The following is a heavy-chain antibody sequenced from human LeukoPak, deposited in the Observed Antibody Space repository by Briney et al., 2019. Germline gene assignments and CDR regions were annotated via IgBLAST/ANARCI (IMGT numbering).Heavy chain of an antibody. J-gene: IGHJ3*02. V-gene: IGHV4-4*09. CDR1: GGSISSYY. Sequence: PSETLSLTCTVSGGSISSYYWSWIRQPPGKGLEWIGYIYTSGSTNYNPSLKSRVTISVDTSKNQFSLKPSSVTAADTAVYYCASYSYCSGGSCYPLAFDIWGQGTMVTVSS. CDR2: IYTSGST. CDR3: ASYSYCSGGSCYPLAFDI. D-gene: IGHD2-15*01.